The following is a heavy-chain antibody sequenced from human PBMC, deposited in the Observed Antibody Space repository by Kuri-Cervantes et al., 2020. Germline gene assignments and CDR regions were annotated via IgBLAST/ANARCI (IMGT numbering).Heavy chain of an antibody. D-gene: IGHD3-9*01. CDR2: TYYGGNT. CDR3: ARTPLFYDILTGYSNYYYMDV. V-gene: IGHV4-61*01. CDR1: GGSLTSGTFY. Sequence: SETLSLTCIVSGGSLTSGTFYWSWIRQPPGRGLEWIGHTYYGGNTDYNPSLKSRVTISVDTSKNQFSLKLSSVTAADTAVYYCARTPLFYDILTGYSNYYYMDVWGKGTTVTVSS. J-gene: IGHJ6*03.